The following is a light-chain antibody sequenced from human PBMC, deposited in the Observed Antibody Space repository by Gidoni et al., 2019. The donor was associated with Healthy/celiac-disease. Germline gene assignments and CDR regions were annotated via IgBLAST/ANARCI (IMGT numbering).Light chain of an antibody. CDR1: SSDVGGYNY. CDR3: SSYAGSNNLV. Sequence: QSALTPPPSASASPGQSVTISCTGTSSDVGGYNYVSWYQQHPGKAPKLMIYEVSKRPSGGPDRFSGSKSGNTASLTVSGLQAEDEADYYCSSYAGSNNLVFGGGTKLTVL. V-gene: IGLV2-8*01. J-gene: IGLJ2*01. CDR2: EVS.